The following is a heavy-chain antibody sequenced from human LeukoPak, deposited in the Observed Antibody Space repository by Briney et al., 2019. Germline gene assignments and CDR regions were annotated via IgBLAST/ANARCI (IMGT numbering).Heavy chain of an antibody. J-gene: IGHJ6*04. Sequence: ASVKVSCKVSGGTFSSYAISWVRQAPGQGLDWMGGVIPIFGTANYAQKFQGRVTITADESTSTAYMELSSLRSEDTAVYYCAREAFVVVPAAEYYYYGMDVWGKGTTVTVSS. V-gene: IGHV1-69*13. CDR2: VIPIFGTA. CDR3: AREAFVVVPAAEYYYYGMDV. CDR1: GGTFSSYA. D-gene: IGHD2-2*01.